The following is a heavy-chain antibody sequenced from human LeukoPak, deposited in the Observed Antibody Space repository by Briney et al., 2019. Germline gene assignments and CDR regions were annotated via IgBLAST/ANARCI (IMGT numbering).Heavy chain of an antibody. Sequence: PSETLSLTCTVSGGSISSFYWSWIRQPPGKGLEWIGYIYYSGSTNYNPSLESRVTISVDMSKNQFSLKLNSVTAADTAVYYCARLPTVTRQIDYWGQGTLVTVSS. V-gene: IGHV4-59*08. D-gene: IGHD4-17*01. J-gene: IGHJ4*02. CDR2: IYYSGST. CDR1: GGSISSFY. CDR3: ARLPTVTRQIDY.